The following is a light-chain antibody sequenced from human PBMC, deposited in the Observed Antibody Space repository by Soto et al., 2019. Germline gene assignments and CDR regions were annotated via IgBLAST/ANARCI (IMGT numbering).Light chain of an antibody. J-gene: IGKJ2*02. CDR1: QSIRSY. Sequence: DTQMTHSPSSLSASVGARVPITCRASQSIRSYLNWYQQNAGKAPKLLIYAASSLQSGVPSRFSCGGSGTDFTLTISSLQPEDFATYYCQHSYNTPRTFGQGTNLEIK. CDR3: QHSYNTPRT. V-gene: IGKV1-39*01. CDR2: AAS.